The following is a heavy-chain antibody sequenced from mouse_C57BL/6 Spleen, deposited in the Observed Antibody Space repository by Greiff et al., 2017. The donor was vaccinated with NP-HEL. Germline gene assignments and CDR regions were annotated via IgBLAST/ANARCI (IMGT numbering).Heavy chain of an antibody. D-gene: IGHD2-10*02. V-gene: IGHV1-47*01. CDR3: ARGPSSHWYFDV. CDR2: FHPYNDDT. CDR1: GYTFTTYP. J-gene: IGHJ1*03. Sequence: VKLMESGAELVKPGASVKMSCKASGYTFTTYPIEWMKQNHGKSLEWIGNFHPYNDDTKYNEKFKGKATLTVEKSSSTVYLELSRLTSDDSAVYYCARGPSSHWYFDVWGTGTTVTVSS.